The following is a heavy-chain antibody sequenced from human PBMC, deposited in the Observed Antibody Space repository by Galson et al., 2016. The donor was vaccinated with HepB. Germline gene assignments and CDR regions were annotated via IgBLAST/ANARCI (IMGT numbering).Heavy chain of an antibody. V-gene: IGHV3-30*04. J-gene: IGHJ4*02. CDR1: GXTFSAYA. CDR3: ARDGTFXVVEENSHFDC. Sequence: RLSCAASGXTFSAYAMHWVRXAPGKGLEXXXVISYDGNKNYYADSVKGRFTFSRDNSKNTLYLQMYSLRVEETAVYYCARDGTFXVVEENSHFDCWGQGTLVTXXS. D-gene: IGHD2-2*01. CDR2: ISYDGNKN.